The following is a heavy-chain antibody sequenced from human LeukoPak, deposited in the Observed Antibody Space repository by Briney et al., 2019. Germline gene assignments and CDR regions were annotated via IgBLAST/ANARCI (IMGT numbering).Heavy chain of an antibody. CDR3: ARLYSGYDPPDY. CDR1: GGSISRSSYY. D-gene: IGHD5-12*01. V-gene: IGHV4-39*01. Sequence: TSETLSLTCTVSGGSISRSSYYWGWIRRPPGKGLEWIGSIHYTGSTYYNPSLKSRVTISVDTSKNQFSLKVSSVTAADTVVYYCARLYSGYDPPDYWGQGTLVTVSS. CDR2: IHYTGST. J-gene: IGHJ4*02.